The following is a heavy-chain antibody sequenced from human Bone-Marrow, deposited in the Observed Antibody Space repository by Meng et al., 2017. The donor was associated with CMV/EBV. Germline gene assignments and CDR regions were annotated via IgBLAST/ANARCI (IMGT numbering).Heavy chain of an antibody. V-gene: IGHV3-30-3*01. CDR2: ISYDGSNK. CDR1: GGSISSSS. CDR3: ARAGYNITIFGVVYGMDV. J-gene: IGHJ6*02. Sequence: GGSLRLSCTVSGGSISSSSYYWGWIRQPPGKGLEWVAVISYDGSNKYYADSVKGRFTISRDNAKNSLYLQMNSLRAEDTALDYCARAGYNITIFGVVYGMDVWGQGTTVTVSS. D-gene: IGHD3-3*01.